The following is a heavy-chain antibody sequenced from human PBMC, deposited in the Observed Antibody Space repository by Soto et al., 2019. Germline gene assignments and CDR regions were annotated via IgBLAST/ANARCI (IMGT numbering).Heavy chain of an antibody. V-gene: IGHV3-21*01. CDR1: GFTFSSYS. D-gene: IGHD5-12*01. Sequence: GGSLRLSCAASGFTFSSYSMNRVRQAPGKGLEWVSSISSSSSYIYYADSVKGRFTISRDNAKNSLYLQMNSLRAEDTAVYYCASSPSRDGYNYWYFDLWGRGTLVTVS. J-gene: IGHJ2*01. CDR2: ISSSSSYI. CDR3: ASSPSRDGYNYWYFDL.